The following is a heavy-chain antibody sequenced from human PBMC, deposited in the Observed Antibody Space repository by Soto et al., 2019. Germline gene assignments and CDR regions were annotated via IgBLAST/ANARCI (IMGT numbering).Heavy chain of an antibody. CDR3: VKDRSDTWSFDN. V-gene: IGHV3-48*01. CDR1: GFTLRSYS. D-gene: IGHD2-8*02. Sequence: GGSLRLSCAAAGFTLRSYSIHWVRQAPGKGLEGVSYISSSSGSIFFADSVKGRFTISRDNAKNSVFLEMNSLRADDTAVYYCVKDRSDTWSFDNWGQGT. J-gene: IGHJ4*02. CDR2: ISSSSGSI.